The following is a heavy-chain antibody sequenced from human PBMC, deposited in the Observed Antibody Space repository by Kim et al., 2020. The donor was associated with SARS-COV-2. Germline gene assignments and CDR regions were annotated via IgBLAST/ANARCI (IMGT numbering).Heavy chain of an antibody. D-gene: IGHD6-13*01. J-gene: IGHJ6*02. V-gene: IGHV3-66*01. CDR1: GFTVSSNY. CDR2: IYSGGST. CDR3: ARDRLGVQIAIAGTDYYYGMDV. Sequence: GGSLRLSCAASGFTVSSNYMSWVRQAPGKGLEWVSIIYSGGSTYYADSVKGRFTISRDNSKNTLYLQMNSLRAEDTAVYYCARDRLGVQIAIAGTDYYYGMDVWGQGTTVTVSS.